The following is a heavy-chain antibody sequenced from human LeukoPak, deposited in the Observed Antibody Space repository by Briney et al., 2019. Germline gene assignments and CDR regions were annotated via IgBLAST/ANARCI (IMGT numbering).Heavy chain of an antibody. V-gene: IGHV6-1*01. CDR2: TYYRSKWYN. Sequence: SQTLSLTCAISGDSVSSNSAAWHWLRQSPSRGLEWLGRTYYRSKWYNDYAVSVKSRITINPDTSKNQFSLQLNSVTPEDTAVYYCARDADSSSWYGQGFDYWGQGTLVTVSS. CDR3: ARDADSSSWYGQGFDY. CDR1: GDSVSSNSAA. J-gene: IGHJ4*02. D-gene: IGHD6-13*01.